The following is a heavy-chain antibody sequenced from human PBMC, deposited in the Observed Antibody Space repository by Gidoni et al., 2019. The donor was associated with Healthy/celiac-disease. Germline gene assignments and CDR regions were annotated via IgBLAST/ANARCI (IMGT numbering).Heavy chain of an antibody. Sequence: QVQLVESGGGVVQPGRSLSLSCAAPGVTCRSYAMHWVRQAPGKGLELVAVISYDGSNKYYADSVTGRFTISRDNSKNTLYLQMNSLRAEDTAVYYCARDLSGSQTEGAFDIWGQGTMVTVSS. D-gene: IGHD1-26*01. J-gene: IGHJ3*02. CDR3: ARDLSGSQTEGAFDI. CDR1: GVTCRSYA. V-gene: IGHV3-30*04. CDR2: ISYDGSNK.